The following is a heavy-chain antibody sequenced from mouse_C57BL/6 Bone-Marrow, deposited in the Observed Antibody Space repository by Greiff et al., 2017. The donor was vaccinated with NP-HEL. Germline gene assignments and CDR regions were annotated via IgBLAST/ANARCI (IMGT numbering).Heavy chain of an antibody. V-gene: IGHV1-82*01. CDR2: IYPGDGDT. CDR3: AREEAIYYAYPFAY. CDR1: GYAFSSSW. Sequence: QVQLQQSGPELVKPGASVKISCKASGYAFSSSWMNWVKQRPGKGLEWIGRIYPGDGDTNYNGKFKGKATLTADKSSSTAYMQLSSLTSEDSAVYFCAREEAIYYAYPFAYWGQGTLVTVSA. J-gene: IGHJ3*01. D-gene: IGHD2-1*01.